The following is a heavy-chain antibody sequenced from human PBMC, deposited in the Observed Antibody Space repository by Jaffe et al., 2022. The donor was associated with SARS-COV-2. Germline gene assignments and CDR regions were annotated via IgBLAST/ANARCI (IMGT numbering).Heavy chain of an antibody. CDR3: AKDATRSCGGDCYTNDFDY. CDR1: GFTFDDYA. Sequence: EVQLVESGGGLVQPGRSLRLSCAASGFTFDDYAMHWVRQAPGKGLEWVSGISWNSGSIGYADSVKGRFTISRDNAKNSLYLQMNSLRAEDTALYYCAKDATRSCGGDCYTNDFDYWGQGTLVTVSS. V-gene: IGHV3-9*01. CDR2: ISWNSGSI. J-gene: IGHJ4*02. D-gene: IGHD2-21*02.